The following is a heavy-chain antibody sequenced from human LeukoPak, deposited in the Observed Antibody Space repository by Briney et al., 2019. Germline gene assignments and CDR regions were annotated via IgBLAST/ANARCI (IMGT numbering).Heavy chain of an antibody. CDR3: ARHSPHEAFFDY. CDR1: GASISSYY. V-gene: IGHV4-59*08. CDR2: IHYSGST. Sequence: SETLSLTCTVSGASISSYYRCWIRQPPGKGLEYIGYIHYSGSTNYNPSLKSRVTISVDTSKNQLSLKLSSVTAADTAVYYCARHSPHEAFFDYWGLGTLVTVSS. J-gene: IGHJ4*02.